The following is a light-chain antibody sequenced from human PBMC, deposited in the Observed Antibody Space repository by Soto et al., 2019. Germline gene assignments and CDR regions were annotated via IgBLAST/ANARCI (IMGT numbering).Light chain of an antibody. V-gene: IGKV3-15*01. J-gene: IGKJ4*01. CDR1: QSVSTY. CDR2: GAS. CDR3: QQYNNWPLVT. Sequence: EIVMTQSPATLSVSPGERATLSCRASQSVSTYLAWYQQKPGQAPRLLIFGASTRATGIPARFSGSGSGSEFTLTISSLQSEDFALYSCQQYNNWPLVTFGGGTKLEIK.